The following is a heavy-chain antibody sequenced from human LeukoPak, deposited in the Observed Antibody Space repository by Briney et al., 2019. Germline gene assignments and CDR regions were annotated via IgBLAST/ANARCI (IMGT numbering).Heavy chain of an antibody. CDR1: GYTFTGSGWY. D-gene: IGHD3-10*01. CDR2: LHPNNGAT. CDR3: TRDGPAQMVDFDY. V-gene: IGHV1-2*02. Sequence: ASVKVSCKASGYTFTGSGWYLYWLRQAPGQGLECVGWLHPNNGATGYAQKFQGRVAMTTDTSISTAYMELSRLRPDDTAIYYCTRDGPAQMVDFDYWGQGTLVTVSS. J-gene: IGHJ4*02.